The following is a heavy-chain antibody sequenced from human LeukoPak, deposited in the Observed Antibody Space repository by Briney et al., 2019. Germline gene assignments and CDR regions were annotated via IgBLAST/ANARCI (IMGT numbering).Heavy chain of an antibody. CDR2: ISSNGYTI. J-gene: IGHJ5*02. V-gene: IGHV3-48*03. CDR3: ARDTQEQGIWFDP. Sequence: GGSLRLSCAASGFTFSSYEMNWVRQAPGKGLEWVSYISSNGYTIYYADSVKGRFTISRDNAKNTLYLQMNSLRPEDMAVYYCARDTQEQGIWFDPWGQGTMLTVSP. CDR1: GFTFSSYE. D-gene: IGHD3-10*01.